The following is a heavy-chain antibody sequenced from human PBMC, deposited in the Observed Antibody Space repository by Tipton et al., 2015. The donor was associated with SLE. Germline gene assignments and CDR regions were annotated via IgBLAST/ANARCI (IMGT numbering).Heavy chain of an antibody. D-gene: IGHD3-22*01. Sequence: SLRLSCVASGFTFSSYSMNWVRQAPGKGLEWVSSISSSNSYIHYADSVKGRFTISRDNAKNSLYLQMHSLRAEDTAVYYCARDSPYYGSRGCLYDCWGQGTVVTVSS. CDR1: GFTFSSYS. CDR3: ARDSPYYGSRGCLYDC. J-gene: IGHJ4*02. V-gene: IGHV3-21*01. CDR2: ISSSNSYI.